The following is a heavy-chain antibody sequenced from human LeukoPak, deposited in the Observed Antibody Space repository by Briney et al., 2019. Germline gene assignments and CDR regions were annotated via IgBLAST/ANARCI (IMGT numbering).Heavy chain of an antibody. D-gene: IGHD2-21*02. J-gene: IGHJ4*02. CDR3: AKEGAYCGGDCYSYSDY. CDR2: ISGSGGST. CDR1: GFTFSSYG. V-gene: IGHV3-23*01. Sequence: SGGSLGLSCAASGFTFSSYGMHWVRQAPGKGLEWVSVISGSGGSTYYADSVKGRFTVSRDNSKNTLYLQMNSLRLEDTAVYYCAKEGAYCGGDCYSYSDYWGQGTLVTVSS.